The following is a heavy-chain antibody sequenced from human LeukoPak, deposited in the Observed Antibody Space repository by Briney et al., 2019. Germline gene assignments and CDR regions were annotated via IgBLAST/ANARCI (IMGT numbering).Heavy chain of an antibody. D-gene: IGHD1-26*01. J-gene: IGHJ6*03. CDR3: ARGIAPYSGTYGVGYYYYMDV. Sequence: SVKVSCKASGYTFTSYDISWVRQAPGQGLEWMGGIIPIFGTANYAQKFQGRVTIATDESTTTAYMELSSLRSEDTAVYYCARGIAPYSGTYGVGYYYYMDVWGKGTTVTVSS. V-gene: IGHV1-69*05. CDR1: GYTFTSYD. CDR2: IIPIFGTA.